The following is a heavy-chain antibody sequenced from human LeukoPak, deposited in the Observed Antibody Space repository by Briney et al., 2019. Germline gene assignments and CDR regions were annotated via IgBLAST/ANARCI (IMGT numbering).Heavy chain of an antibody. V-gene: IGHV4-59*01. CDR2: IYYSGST. CDR1: GGSISSYY. D-gene: IGHD2-21*02. CDR3: AREKSDRFDY. Sequence: PSKTLSFTCTVSGGSISSYYWSWIRQPPGKGLEWIGYIYYSGSTNYNPSLKSRVTISVDTSKNQFSLKLSSVTAADTAVYYCAREKSDRFDYWGQGTLVTVSS. J-gene: IGHJ4*02.